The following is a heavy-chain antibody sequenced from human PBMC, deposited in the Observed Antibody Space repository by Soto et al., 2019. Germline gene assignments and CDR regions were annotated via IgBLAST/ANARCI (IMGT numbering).Heavy chain of an antibody. CDR1: DYSISTGYY. V-gene: IGHV4-38-2*01. Sequence: PSETLSLTCAVSDYSISTGYYWGWIRQPPGKGLEWTGSIYRSGSTFYNPSLKSRVTISLDTSKNQFSLKLTSVTAADTAVYFCARLWGCSGGHCLYYFDYWGQGTLVTVSS. J-gene: IGHJ4*02. D-gene: IGHD2-15*01. CDR3: ARLWGCSGGHCLYYFDY. CDR2: IYRSGST.